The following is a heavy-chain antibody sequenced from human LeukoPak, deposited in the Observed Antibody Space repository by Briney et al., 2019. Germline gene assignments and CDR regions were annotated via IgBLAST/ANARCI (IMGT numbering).Heavy chain of an antibody. CDR3: ARDQAGSGHYVDY. CDR1: GFTSSSYA. CDR2: IRFDGSST. V-gene: IGHV3-30*02. J-gene: IGHJ4*02. Sequence: GGSLRLSCAASGFTSSSYAMSWVRQAPGKGLEWLAYIRFDGSSTYYADFVKGRFTISRDNSKNTLFLQMNSLRAEDTAVYSCARDQAGSGHYVDYWGQGTLVTVSS. D-gene: IGHD3-10*01.